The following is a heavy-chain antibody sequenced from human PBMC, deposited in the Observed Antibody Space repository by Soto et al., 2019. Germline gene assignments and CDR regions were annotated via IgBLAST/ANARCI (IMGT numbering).Heavy chain of an antibody. CDR2: MNPNSGNT. V-gene: IGHV1-8*01. CDR3: ARHPITRTGYYYYGMDV. J-gene: IGHJ6*02. D-gene: IGHD2-8*02. Sequence: ASVKVSCKASGYTFTSYDINWVRQATGQGLEWMGWMNPNSGNTGYAQKFQGRVTMTRNTSISTAYMELSSLRSEDTAVYYCARHPITRTGYYYYGMDVWGQGTTVTVSS. CDR1: GYTFTSYD.